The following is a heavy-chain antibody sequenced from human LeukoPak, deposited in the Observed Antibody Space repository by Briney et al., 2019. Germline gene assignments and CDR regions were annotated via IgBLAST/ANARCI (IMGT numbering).Heavy chain of an antibody. J-gene: IGHJ4*02. Sequence: GRSLTLSCAASGFTFSSFGMHWVRQAPGEGLEWVAVKGRFTISGDSSKNTFYLQMNSLRDDDTAVYYCVRGVGVSRFNYLDSWGQGTLVIVSS. CDR1: GFTFSSFG. V-gene: IGHV3-33*01. D-gene: IGHD6-13*01. CDR3: VRGVGVSRFNYLDS.